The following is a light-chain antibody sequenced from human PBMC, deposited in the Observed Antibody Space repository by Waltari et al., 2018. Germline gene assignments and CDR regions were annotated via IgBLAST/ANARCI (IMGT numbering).Light chain of an antibody. V-gene: IGKV1-12*01. J-gene: IGKJ1*01. CDR2: HAS. CDR1: QHIRTW. CDR3: QQSGTFPPT. Sequence: IGLTQSPSSLSASLVVRVTTTCRASQHIRTWLAWYQQKPGKAPRLLIYHASGLQSGVPSRFSGSGSGTDFTLTISSLQPEDFATYSCQQSGTFPPTFGPGTKVEI.